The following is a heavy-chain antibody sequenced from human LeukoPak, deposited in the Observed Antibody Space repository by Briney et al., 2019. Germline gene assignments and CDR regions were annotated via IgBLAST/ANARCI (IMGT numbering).Heavy chain of an antibody. CDR2: INPNSGGT. V-gene: IGHV1-2*02. Sequence: GASVKVSCKASGYTFTGYYMHWVRQAPGQGLEWMGWINPNSGGTNYAQKFQGRVTMTRDTSISTAYMELSRLRSDDTAVYYCARGFPPIMVYAFNWFDPWGQGTLVTVSS. CDR1: GYTFTGYY. D-gene: IGHD2-8*01. CDR3: ARGFPPIMVYAFNWFDP. J-gene: IGHJ5*02.